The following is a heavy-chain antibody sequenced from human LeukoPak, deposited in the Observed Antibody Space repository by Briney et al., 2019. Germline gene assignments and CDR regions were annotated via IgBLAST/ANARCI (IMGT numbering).Heavy chain of an antibody. Sequence: GGSLRLSCAASGFTFSSYSMNWVRQAPGKGLEWVSSISSSSSYVYYADSVKGRFTISRDNAKNSLYLQMNSLRAEDTAVYYCATRSLYYDILTGPVWGQGTTVTVSS. V-gene: IGHV3-21*01. D-gene: IGHD3-9*01. CDR1: GFTFSSYS. CDR3: ATRSLYYDILTGPV. J-gene: IGHJ6*02. CDR2: ISSSSSYV.